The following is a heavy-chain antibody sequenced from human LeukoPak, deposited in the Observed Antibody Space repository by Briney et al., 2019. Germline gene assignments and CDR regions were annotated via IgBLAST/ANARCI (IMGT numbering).Heavy chain of an antibody. Sequence: EPSETLSLTCTVSGGATSDSDYHWSWIRQSPGKGLEWIGFIYYSGNTYYNPSLTSRVTMSIDTSKNQFSLNLSSVTAADTAVYYCVRQDSGYDPSGYRIALGTFDLWGQGTLVTVSS. J-gene: IGHJ4*02. CDR2: IYYSGNT. CDR3: VRQDSGYDPSGYRIALGTFDL. CDR1: GGATSDSDYH. D-gene: IGHD3-22*01. V-gene: IGHV4-30-4*01.